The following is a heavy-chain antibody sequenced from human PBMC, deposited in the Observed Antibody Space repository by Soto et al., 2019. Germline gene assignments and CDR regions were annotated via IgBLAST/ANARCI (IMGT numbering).Heavy chain of an antibody. CDR3: ARGGDVLRFLEWLPTSYYSYMDV. Sequence: PSETLSLTCTVSGGSISSYYWSWIRQPPGKGLEWIGYIYYSGSTNYNPSLKSRVTISVDTSKNQFSLKLSSVTAADTAVYYCARGGDVLRFLEWLPTSYYSYMDVWGKGTTVTVSS. J-gene: IGHJ6*03. V-gene: IGHV4-59*01. CDR2: IYYSGST. CDR1: GGSISSYY. D-gene: IGHD3-3*01.